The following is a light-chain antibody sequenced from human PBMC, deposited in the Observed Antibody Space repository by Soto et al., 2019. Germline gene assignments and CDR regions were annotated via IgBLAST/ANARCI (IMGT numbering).Light chain of an antibody. CDR3: QHYNSYSEA. Sequence: EIVLTQSPGTLSLSPGERVSLSCRASQSVSSNYLAWYQQKPGQAPRLLIYGASSRATGIPDRFSGSGSGTDFTLTISSLQPDDFATYYCQHYNSYSEAFGQGTKVDIK. J-gene: IGKJ1*01. CDR1: QSVSSNY. CDR2: GAS. V-gene: IGKV3-20*01.